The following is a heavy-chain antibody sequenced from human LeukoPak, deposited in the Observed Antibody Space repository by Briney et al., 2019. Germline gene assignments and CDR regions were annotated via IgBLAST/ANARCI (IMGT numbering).Heavy chain of an antibody. D-gene: IGHD3-3*01. J-gene: IGHJ6*02. CDR1: GGSISSGSYY. CDR2: IYTSGGT. Sequence: SEALSLTCIVPGGSISSGSYYSSWIRQPGGKGLEWIGRIYTSGGTNYNPSLNSRVTISVDTSKNQFSLKLSSVTAADTAVYYCAREAYDFWSGYSRRVYYYGMDVWGQGTTVTVSS. V-gene: IGHV4-61*02. CDR3: AREAYDFWSGYSRRVYYYGMDV.